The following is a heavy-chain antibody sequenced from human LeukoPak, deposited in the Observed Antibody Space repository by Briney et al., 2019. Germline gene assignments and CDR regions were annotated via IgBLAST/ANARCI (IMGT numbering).Heavy chain of an antibody. CDR2: IYPGDSDT. J-gene: IGHJ4*02. V-gene: IGHV5-51*01. CDR3: ARRQGCSSTSCPPDY. D-gene: IGHD2-2*01. CDR1: GYSFNTYW. Sequence: GASLKISGRGFGYSFNTYWYGWLRQMPGKGLEWMVGIYPGDSDTRYSPSFQGQVTMSADKSINTAYLQWSSLKASDTAMYYCARRQGCSSTSCPPDYWGQGTLVTVSS.